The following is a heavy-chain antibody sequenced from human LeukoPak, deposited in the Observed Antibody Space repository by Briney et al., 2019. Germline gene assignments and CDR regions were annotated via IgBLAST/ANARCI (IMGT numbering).Heavy chain of an antibody. CDR2: XXGSXGSX. J-gene: IGHJ4*02. CDR1: GFTFSXXA. D-gene: IGHD5-18*01. Sequence: PGGSLRLSCAASGFTFSXXAMSWVRXAPGKXXXXXXXXXGSXGSXXXXXXXXXXXTISRXNSKNTLYLQMNSLRAEDTAVYYCAKDRKYSYGLYYFDYWGQGTLVTVSS. CDR3: AKDRKYSYGLYYFDY. V-gene: IGHV3-23*01.